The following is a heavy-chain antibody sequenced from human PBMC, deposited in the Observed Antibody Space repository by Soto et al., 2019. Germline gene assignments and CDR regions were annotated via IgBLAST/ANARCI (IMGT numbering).Heavy chain of an antibody. CDR1: RFTFSDFA. CDR3: AKDAVPYNGKWDWFDS. Sequence: DVQLLESGGGLVQPGGSLTLSCAASRFTFSDFAMSWVRQAPGKGLEWVSSTGGGGSDTYYEDSVKGRFTISRDNSKNTLYVQMDSVRDEDTAVYYCAKDAVPYNGKWDWFDSWGQGTLVIVSS. CDR2: TGGGGSDT. D-gene: IGHD1-20*01. J-gene: IGHJ5*01. V-gene: IGHV3-23*01.